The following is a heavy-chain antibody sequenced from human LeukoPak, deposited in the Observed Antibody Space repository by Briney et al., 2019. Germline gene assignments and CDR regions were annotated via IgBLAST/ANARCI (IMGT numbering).Heavy chain of an antibody. Sequence: GGSLRLSCAASGFTLSSYWMSWVRQAPGKGLEWVANIKQDGSEKYYVDSVKGRFPISRDNAKNSLYLQMNSLRAEDTAVYYCARVRAGGYFDYWGQGTLVTVSS. CDR2: IKQDGSEK. J-gene: IGHJ4*02. CDR3: ARVRAGGYFDY. CDR1: GFTLSSYW. V-gene: IGHV3-7*01. D-gene: IGHD2-8*02.